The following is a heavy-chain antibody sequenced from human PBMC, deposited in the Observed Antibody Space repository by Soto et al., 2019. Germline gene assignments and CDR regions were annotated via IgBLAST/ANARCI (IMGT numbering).Heavy chain of an antibody. CDR2: IYHTGNT. CDR3: ASDFGSGSYRFDY. V-gene: IGHV4-30-2*01. D-gene: IGHD3-10*01. CDR1: GVSISSGDYS. J-gene: IGHJ4*02. Sequence: QLQLQESGSGLVTPSQTLSLTCAVSGVSISSGDYSWSWIRQPPGKGLEWIGYIYHTGNTVYNPALKRRGXXTXDXXKNQISLNLNSVTAADTAVYYCASDFGSGSYRFDYWGQGTLVTVSS.